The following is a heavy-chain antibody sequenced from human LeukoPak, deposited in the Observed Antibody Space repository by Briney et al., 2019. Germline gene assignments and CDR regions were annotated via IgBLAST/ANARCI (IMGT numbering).Heavy chain of an antibody. CDR2: ISYDGSIK. CDR3: ATEGHSSGWAGTFDI. Sequence: PGGSLRLSCEASGFNFSFSIMYWVRQAPGKGLEWVAVISYDGSIKVYAESVKGRFTISRDNSENTLYLQMNSLKFEDTAVYYCATEGHSSGWAGTFDIWGQGTMVTISS. D-gene: IGHD6-25*01. V-gene: IGHV3-30-3*01. J-gene: IGHJ3*02. CDR1: GFNFSFSI.